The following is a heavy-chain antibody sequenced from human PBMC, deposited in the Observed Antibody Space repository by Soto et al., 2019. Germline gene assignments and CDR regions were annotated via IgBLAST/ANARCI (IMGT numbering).Heavy chain of an antibody. D-gene: IGHD5-12*01. Sequence: GASVKVSCKVSGFTLTELSIHWVRQAPGKGLEWMGGFDPGDGETIYAQKFQGRVTMTEDTSTDTAYMDLSSLRSEDTAVYYCAATYTVATITIDYWGQGTLVTVSS. CDR3: AATYTVATITIDY. CDR1: GFTLTELS. J-gene: IGHJ4*02. CDR2: FDPGDGET. V-gene: IGHV1-24*01.